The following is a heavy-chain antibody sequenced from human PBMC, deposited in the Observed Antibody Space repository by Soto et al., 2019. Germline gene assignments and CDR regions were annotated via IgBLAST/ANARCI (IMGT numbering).Heavy chain of an antibody. D-gene: IGHD1-1*01. Sequence: PSQTLSLTCAISGDSVSGNSAAWNWIRLSPSRGLEWLARTYYRSRWYNDYAVSVRSRITVNADTSKNQFSLQLTSVTPEDTAIYYCAGTAAVGYYMDVWGKGTTVTVSS. CDR2: TYYRSRWYN. J-gene: IGHJ6*03. CDR1: GDSVSGNSAA. V-gene: IGHV6-1*01. CDR3: AGTAAVGYYMDV.